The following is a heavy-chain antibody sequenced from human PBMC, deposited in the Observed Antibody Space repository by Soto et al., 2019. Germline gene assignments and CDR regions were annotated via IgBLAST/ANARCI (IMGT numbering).Heavy chain of an antibody. CDR2: IYYSGST. CDR1: GGSISSGGYY. CDR3: AGYSSGWYQTDY. D-gene: IGHD6-19*01. Sequence: SETLSLTCTVSGGSISSGGYYWSWIRQHPGKGLEWIGYIYYSGSTYYNPSLKSRVTISVDTSKNRFSLKLSSVTAADTAVYYCAGYSSGWYQTDYWGQGTLVTVSS. V-gene: IGHV4-31*03. J-gene: IGHJ4*02.